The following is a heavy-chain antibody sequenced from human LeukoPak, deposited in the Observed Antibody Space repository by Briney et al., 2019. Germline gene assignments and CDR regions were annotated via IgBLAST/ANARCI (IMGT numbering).Heavy chain of an antibody. CDR2: ISGSGGST. CDR3: AKDPLATVTTKNFDY. V-gene: IGHV3-23*01. J-gene: IGHJ4*02. D-gene: IGHD4-17*01. Sequence: GGSLRLSCAASGFTFSSYAMSWVRQAPGKGLEWVSAISGSGGSTYYADSVEGRFSLSRDNSKNTLYPQTKSLRAGDTAVYYCAKDPLATVTTKNFDYWGQGNLVTVSS. CDR1: GFTFSSYA.